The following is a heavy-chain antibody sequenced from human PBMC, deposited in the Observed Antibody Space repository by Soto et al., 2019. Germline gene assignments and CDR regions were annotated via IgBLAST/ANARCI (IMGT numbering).Heavy chain of an antibody. CDR3: ARGPHYRNIDD. CDR2: TYRGGTT. V-gene: IGHV3-53*01. CDR1: GFTVSSNY. Sequence: EVQLVESGGGLIQPGGALRLSCAASGFTVSSNYRSWGRQAPGKGLEWVSVTYRGGTTYYADSVKGRFTISRDNSKNTLDIQMNSLRADDTAEYYCARGPHYRNIDDWGQGTLVTVSS. J-gene: IGHJ4*02. D-gene: IGHD4-4*01.